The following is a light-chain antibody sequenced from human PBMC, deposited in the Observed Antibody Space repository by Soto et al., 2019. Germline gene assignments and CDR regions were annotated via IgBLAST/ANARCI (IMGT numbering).Light chain of an antibody. CDR2: KAS. J-gene: IGKJ4*01. V-gene: IGKV1-5*03. CDR3: QQYKSYPLT. CDR1: QSISSW. Sequence: DIQMTQSPSTLSASVGDRVTITCRASQSISSWLAWYQQKPGKAPNLLIYKASTLESGVPSRFRGSGSGTEFTLTISSVKPDDFATYYCQQYKSYPLTFGGGTKVDIK.